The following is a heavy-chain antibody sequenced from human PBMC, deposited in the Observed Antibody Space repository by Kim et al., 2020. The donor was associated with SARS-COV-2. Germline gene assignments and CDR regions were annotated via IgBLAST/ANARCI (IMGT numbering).Heavy chain of an antibody. CDR3: ARELITMVRGVRDSLGY. Sequence: ASVKVSCKASGGTFTGYYMHWVRQAPGQGLEWMGWINPNSGGTNYAQKFQGRVTMTRDTSISTAYMELSRLRSDDTAVYYCARELITMVRGVRDSLGYWGQGTLVTVSS. D-gene: IGHD3-10*01. V-gene: IGHV1-2*02. CDR2: INPNSGGT. CDR1: GGTFTGYY. J-gene: IGHJ4*02.